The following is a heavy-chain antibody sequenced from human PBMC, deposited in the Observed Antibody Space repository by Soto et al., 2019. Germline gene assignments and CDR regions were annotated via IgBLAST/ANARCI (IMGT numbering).Heavy chain of an antibody. CDR2: TYYRSKWYN. CDR1: GDSVSSNSAA. J-gene: IGHJ5*02. Sequence: SQTLSLTCAISGDSVSSNSAAWNWIRQSPSRGLEWLGRTYYRSKWYNDYAVSVKSRITINPGTSKNQFSLQLNSVTPEDTAVYYCARSSSSWYWIGKNWFDPWGQGTLVTVSS. D-gene: IGHD6-13*01. CDR3: ARSSSSWYWIGKNWFDP. V-gene: IGHV6-1*01.